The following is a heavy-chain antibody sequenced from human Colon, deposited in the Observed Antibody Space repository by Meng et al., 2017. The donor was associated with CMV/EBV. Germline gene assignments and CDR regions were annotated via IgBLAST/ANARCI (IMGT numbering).Heavy chain of an antibody. D-gene: IGHD5-12*01. J-gene: IGHJ4*02. CDR1: GFTFSSYG. V-gene: IGHV3-30*02. CDR3: ARDGKYHPVATTDY. CDR2: IRYDGSNK. Sequence: GGSLRLSCAASGFTFSSYGMHWVRQAPGKGLEWVAFIRYDGSNKYYADSVKGRFTISRDNSKNTLYLQMNSLRAEDTAVYYCARDGKYHPVATTDYWGQGTLVTVSS.